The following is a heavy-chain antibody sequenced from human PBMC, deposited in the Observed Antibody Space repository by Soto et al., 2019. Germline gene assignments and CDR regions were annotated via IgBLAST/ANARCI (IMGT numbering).Heavy chain of an antibody. CDR3: ARETAAGTFRYYYYGMDV. CDR1: GGSVSSGSYY. D-gene: IGHD6-13*01. Sequence: QVQLQESGPGLVKPSETLSLTCTVSGGSVSSGSYYWSWIRQPPGKGLEWIGYIYYSGSTNYNPSPKSRVTIPVDTSKNQFSLKLSSVTAADTAVYYCARETAAGTFRYYYYGMDVWGQGTTVTVSS. J-gene: IGHJ6*02. V-gene: IGHV4-61*01. CDR2: IYYSGST.